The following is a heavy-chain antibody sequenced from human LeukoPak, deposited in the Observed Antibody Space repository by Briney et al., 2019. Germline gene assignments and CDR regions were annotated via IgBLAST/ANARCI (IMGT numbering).Heavy chain of an antibody. Sequence: GGSLRLSCAASGFTFSSYSMNWVRQAPGKGLEWVSSISSSSSYIYYADSVKGRFTISRDNAKNSLYLQMNSLGAEDTAVYYCARGGYGDYGMDVWGQGTTVTVSS. CDR1: GFTFSSYS. CDR3: ARGGYGDYGMDV. CDR2: ISSSSSYI. D-gene: IGHD4-17*01. J-gene: IGHJ6*02. V-gene: IGHV3-21*01.